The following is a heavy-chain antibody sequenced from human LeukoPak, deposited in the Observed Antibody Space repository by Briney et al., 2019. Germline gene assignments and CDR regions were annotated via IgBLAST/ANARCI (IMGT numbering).Heavy chain of an antibody. D-gene: IGHD2-2*01. CDR1: GYTFTGYY. Sequence: GASVKVSCKASGYTFTGYYMHWVRQAPGQGLEWMGWINPNSGGTNYAQKFQGRVTMTRDTSISTAYMELSRLRSDDTAVYCCARAYCSSTSCYDLYYYYGMDVWGQGTTVTVSS. J-gene: IGHJ6*02. CDR3: ARAYCSSTSCYDLYYYYGMDV. CDR2: INPNSGGT. V-gene: IGHV1-2*02.